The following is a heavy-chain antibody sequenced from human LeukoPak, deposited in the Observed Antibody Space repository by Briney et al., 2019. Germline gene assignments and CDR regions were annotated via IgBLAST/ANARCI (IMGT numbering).Heavy chain of an antibody. CDR2: IYYSGST. Sequence: SETLSLTCTVSGGSISSYYWSWIRQPPGKGLEWIGYIYYSGSTNYNPSLKSRVTISVDTSKNQFSLKLSSVTAADTAVYYCARQKVHDYGDTEDAFDIWGQGTMVTVSS. V-gene: IGHV4-59*08. CDR3: ARQKVHDYGDTEDAFDI. CDR1: GGSISSYY. D-gene: IGHD4-17*01. J-gene: IGHJ3*02.